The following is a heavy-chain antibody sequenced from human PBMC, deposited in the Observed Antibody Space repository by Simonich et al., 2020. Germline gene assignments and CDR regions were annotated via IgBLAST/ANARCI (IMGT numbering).Heavy chain of an antibody. CDR3: ARNRLDY. J-gene: IGHJ4*02. Sequence: EVQLVESGGGLVQPGGSLRLSCAASGVTFSSYWMHWVRHAPGKGLVGVSRSNSDESSTSYADAVKGRFTISRDNAKITLYLQMNSLRAEDTAVYYCARNRLDYWGQGTLVTVSS. V-gene: IGHV3-74*01. CDR2: SNSDESST. CDR1: GVTFSSYW.